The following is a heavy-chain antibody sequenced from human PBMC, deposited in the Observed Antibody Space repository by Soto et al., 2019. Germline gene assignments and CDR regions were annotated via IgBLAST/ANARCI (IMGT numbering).Heavy chain of an antibody. J-gene: IGHJ6*02. CDR1: GFTFSSYG. Sequence: GGSLRLSCAASGFTFSSYGMHWVRQAPGKGLEWVAVISYDGSNKYYADSVKGRFTISRDNSKNTLYLQMNSLRAEETAVYYCANGKDIVVVPARMLTDYGMDVWGQGTTVTVSS. V-gene: IGHV3-30*18. CDR3: ANGKDIVVVPARMLTDYGMDV. D-gene: IGHD2-2*01. CDR2: ISYDGSNK.